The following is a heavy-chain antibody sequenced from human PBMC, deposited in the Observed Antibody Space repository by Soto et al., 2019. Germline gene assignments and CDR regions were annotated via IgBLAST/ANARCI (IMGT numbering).Heavy chain of an antibody. V-gene: IGHV4-59*08. CDR2: IYYSGST. J-gene: IGHJ5*02. Sequence: QVQLQESGPGLVKPSETLSLTCTVSGGSISSYYWSWIRQPPGKGLEWIGYIYYSGSTNYNPSLTSRVTISVDTSKNQFSLKLSSVTAADTAVYYCARHPYSSSWYWFDPWGQGTLVTVSS. D-gene: IGHD6-13*01. CDR3: ARHPYSSSWYWFDP. CDR1: GGSISSYY.